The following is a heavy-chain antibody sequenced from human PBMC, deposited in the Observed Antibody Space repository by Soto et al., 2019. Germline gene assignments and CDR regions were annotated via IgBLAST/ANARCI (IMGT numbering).Heavy chain of an antibody. CDR1: GYTFPSYA. D-gene: IGHD3-3*01. CDR2: INAGNGNT. Sequence: QVQLVQSGAEVQKPGASVKVSCKASGYTFPSYAMHWVRQAPGQRLEWMGGINAGNGNTKYSQKFQGRVTITRDTSATTAYMELSSLRSEDTAVYYCARTYYAFWSGYGFDPWGQGTLVTVSS. CDR3: ARTYYAFWSGYGFDP. V-gene: IGHV1-3*01. J-gene: IGHJ5*02.